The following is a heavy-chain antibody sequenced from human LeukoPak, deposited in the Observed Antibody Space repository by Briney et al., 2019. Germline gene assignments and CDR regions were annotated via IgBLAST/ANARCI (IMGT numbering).Heavy chain of an antibody. CDR1: GYTFTSYG. Sequence: ASVKVSCKASGYTFTSYGISWVRQAPGQGLEWMGGIIPIFGTANYAQKFQGRVTITTDESTSTAYMELSSLRSEDTAVYYCARGGAIFGVVTFDYWGQGTLVTVSS. CDR3: ARGGAIFGVVTFDY. CDR2: IIPIFGTA. D-gene: IGHD3-3*01. V-gene: IGHV1-69*05. J-gene: IGHJ4*02.